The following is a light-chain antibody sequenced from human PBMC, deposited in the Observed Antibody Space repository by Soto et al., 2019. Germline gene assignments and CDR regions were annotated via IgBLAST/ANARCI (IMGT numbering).Light chain of an antibody. CDR2: GAS. V-gene: IGKV3-20*01. J-gene: IGKJ1*01. CDR1: QSVSSSY. CDR3: QQYGTSPWP. Sequence: EIVLTQSPGTLSLSPGERATLSCRASQSVSSSYLAWYQQKPGQAPRLLIYGASSRATGIPDRFSGSGSGKDFTLTISRLEPEDFAVYYCQQYGTSPWPFGQGPKV.